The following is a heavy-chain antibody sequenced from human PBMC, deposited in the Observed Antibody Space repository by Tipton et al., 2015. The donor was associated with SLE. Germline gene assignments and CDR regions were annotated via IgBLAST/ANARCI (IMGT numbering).Heavy chain of an antibody. J-gene: IGHJ4*02. CDR2: INHSGST. Sequence: GLVKPSETLSLTCAVYGGSFSGYYWSWIRQPPGKGLEWIGEINHSGSTNYNPSLKSRVTISVDTSKNQFSLKLSSVTAADTAVYYCARPDYSNYWRYWGQGTLVTVSA. D-gene: IGHD4-11*01. V-gene: IGHV4-34*01. CDR1: GGSFSGYY. CDR3: ARPDYSNYWRY.